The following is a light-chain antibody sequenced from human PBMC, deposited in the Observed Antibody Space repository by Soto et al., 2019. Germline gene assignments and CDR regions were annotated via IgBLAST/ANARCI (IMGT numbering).Light chain of an antibody. V-gene: IGKV1-9*01. Sequence: DIQMTPSPSSLSASVGDRVTITWRASQDISSSLAWYQVKPGKAPKLMIYAASTLESGVPSRFSATVSGTEFSLTITSLKPEDFATYYCQQLFDSPITFGQGTRLEI. CDR3: QQLFDSPIT. CDR2: AAS. CDR1: QDISSS. J-gene: IGKJ5*01.